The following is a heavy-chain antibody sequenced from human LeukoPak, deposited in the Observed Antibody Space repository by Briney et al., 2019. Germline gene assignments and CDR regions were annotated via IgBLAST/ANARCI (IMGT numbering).Heavy chain of an antibody. CDR2: INAGNGNT. CDR3: ARSPLGGSPDY. J-gene: IGHJ4*02. Sequence: ASVKVSCKASGYTFIYYAMHWVRQAPGQRLEWMGWINAGNGNTKYSQKFQGRVTITRDTSANTAYMELSSLRSEDTAVYYCARSPLGGSPDYWGQGTLVTVSS. CDR1: GYTFIYYA. V-gene: IGHV1-3*01. D-gene: IGHD3-16*01.